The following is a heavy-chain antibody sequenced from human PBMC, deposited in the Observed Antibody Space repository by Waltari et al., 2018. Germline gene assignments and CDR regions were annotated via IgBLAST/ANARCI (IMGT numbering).Heavy chain of an antibody. CDR2: IYWDDDK. J-gene: IGHJ4*02. CDR1: GFSLSTSGVG. Sequence: QITLKESGPTLVKPTQTLTLTCTFSGFSLSTSGVGVGWIRQPPGKALEWLAPIYWDDDKRYSPSLKSRLTITKDTSKNQVVLTMTNMDPVDTATYYCVHWRSSGIAVAGTYRLFDYWGQGTLVTVSS. CDR3: VHWRSSGIAVAGTYRLFDY. V-gene: IGHV2-5*02. D-gene: IGHD6-19*01.